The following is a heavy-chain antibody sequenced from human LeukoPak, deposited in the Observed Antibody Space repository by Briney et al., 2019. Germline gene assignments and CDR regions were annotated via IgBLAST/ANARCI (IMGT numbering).Heavy chain of an antibody. D-gene: IGHD5-18*01. J-gene: IGHJ1*01. CDR1: GYTLSDYS. V-gene: IGHV1-2*06. Sequence: GASVKVSCKASGYTLSDYSIHWVRQAPGQGLEWMGRMKLNSGGTNLAQRFQGRVTMTRDTSINTAYTDLSSLRSDDTAVYYCARAYNYASLFWGQGTLVTVSS. CDR2: MKLNSGGT. CDR3: ARAYNYASLF.